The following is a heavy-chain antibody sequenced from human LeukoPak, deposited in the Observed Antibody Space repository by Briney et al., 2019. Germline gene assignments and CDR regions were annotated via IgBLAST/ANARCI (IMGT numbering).Heavy chain of an antibody. CDR1: GFTFSSYA. CDR2: ISYDGSNK. Sequence: PGGSLRLSCAASGFTFSSYAMHWVRQAPGKGLEWVAVISYDGSNKYYADSVKGRFTISRDNSKNSLYLQMNSLRAEDTAVYYCARDRGWPDYWGQGTLVTVSS. CDR3: ARDRGWPDY. J-gene: IGHJ4*02. D-gene: IGHD6-19*01. V-gene: IGHV3-30*04.